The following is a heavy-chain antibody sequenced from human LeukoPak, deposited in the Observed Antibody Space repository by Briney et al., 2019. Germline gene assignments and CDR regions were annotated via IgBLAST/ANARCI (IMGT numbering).Heavy chain of an antibody. D-gene: IGHD3/OR15-3a*01. V-gene: IGHV3-48*04. CDR2: ISGSGSSM. Sequence: GGSLRLSCAASGFTFSSYWMSWVRQAPGKGLEWISYISGSGSSMYYADSVKGRFTISRDNAKNSLYLQMNSLRAEDTAVYYCATHDFSGAYYFDYWGQGTLVTVSS. J-gene: IGHJ4*02. CDR1: GFTFSSYW. CDR3: ATHDFSGAYYFDY.